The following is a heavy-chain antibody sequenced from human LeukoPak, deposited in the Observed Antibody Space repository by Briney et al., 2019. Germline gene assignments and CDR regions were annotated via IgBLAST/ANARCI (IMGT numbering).Heavy chain of an antibody. V-gene: IGHV3-48*02. J-gene: IGHJ3*01. CDR3: AREDDSWGPNNLDL. CDR2: IDTSSSTM. D-gene: IGHD7-27*01. Sequence: GGSLRLSCAASAFTFSDYSMNWVRQAPAKGLEWISYIDTSSSTMYYADSVMGRFTISRDNAKESLYLQMNSLRDEDTAVYYCAREDDSWGPNNLDLWGQGTMVTVSS. CDR1: AFTFSDYS.